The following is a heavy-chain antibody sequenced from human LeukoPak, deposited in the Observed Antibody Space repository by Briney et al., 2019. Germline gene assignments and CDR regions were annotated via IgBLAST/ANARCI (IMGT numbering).Heavy chain of an antibody. D-gene: IGHD2-15*01. CDR2: INSDGSST. Sequence: GGSLRLSCAASGFTFSSYWMHWVRQAPGKGLVWVSRINSDGSSTTHADSVKGRFTISRDNAKNTLYLQMNSLRAEDTAVYYRATCSGGSCYSWPYWGQGTLVTVSS. CDR1: GFTFSSYW. CDR3: ATCSGGSCYSWPY. V-gene: IGHV3-74*01. J-gene: IGHJ4*02.